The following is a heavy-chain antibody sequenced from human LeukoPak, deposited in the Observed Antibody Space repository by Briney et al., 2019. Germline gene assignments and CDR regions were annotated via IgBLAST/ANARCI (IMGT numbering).Heavy chain of an antibody. CDR1: GGSISSYY. J-gene: IGHJ4*02. CDR3: ARLLGGY. V-gene: IGHV4-34*01. CDR2: INHSGST. Sequence: SETLSLTCTVSGGSISSYYWSWIRQPPGKGLEWIGEINHSGSTKYNPTPKSRVTISVDTSKNQLSLKLSSVTAADTAVYYCARLLGGYWGQGTLVTVSS. D-gene: IGHD2/OR15-2a*01.